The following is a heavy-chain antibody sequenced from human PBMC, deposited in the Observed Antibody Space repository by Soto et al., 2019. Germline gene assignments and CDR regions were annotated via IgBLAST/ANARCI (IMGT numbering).Heavy chain of an antibody. CDR1: GGAISSSSYY. CDR2: IYYSGGT. Sequence: QLQLQESGPGLVKPSETLSLTCTVSGGAISSSSYYWGWIRQPPGKGLEWIGSIYYSGGTYYNPSLKSRVPISADTSKNQFSLTLSSVTAADTAVYYCASPANIVGCCWWYFELWGRGTLVTVSS. J-gene: IGHJ2*01. V-gene: IGHV4-39*01. CDR3: ASPANIVGCCWWYFEL. D-gene: IGHD2-15*01.